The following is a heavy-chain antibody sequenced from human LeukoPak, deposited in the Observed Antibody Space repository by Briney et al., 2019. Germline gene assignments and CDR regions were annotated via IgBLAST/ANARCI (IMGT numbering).Heavy chain of an antibody. CDR3: ARVPGSTVANWFDP. D-gene: IGHD4-23*01. J-gene: IGHJ5*02. CDR2: ISAYNGNT. V-gene: IGHV1-18*01. CDR1: GYTFTSWG. Sequence: ASVKVSCKASGYTFTSWGISWVRQAPGQGLEWMGWISAYNGNTNYAQKLQGRVTMTTDTSTSTAYMELRSLRSDDTAVYYCARVPGSTVANWFDPWGQGTLVTVSS.